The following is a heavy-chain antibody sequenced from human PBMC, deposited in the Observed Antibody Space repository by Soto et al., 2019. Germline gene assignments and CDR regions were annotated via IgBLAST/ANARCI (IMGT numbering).Heavy chain of an antibody. CDR3: VKAVYLLDFDY. CDR2: ISGTGTTT. V-gene: IGHV3-23*01. D-gene: IGHD2-8*01. Sequence: GGSLRLSCAASGFTFSSYAMTWVRQAPGKGLEWVSTISGTGTTTYYADSVKGRFTISRDNSKNTLYLQMNSLRTEDTAAYYCVKAVYLLDFDYWGQGTLVTVSS. CDR1: GFTFSSYA. J-gene: IGHJ4*02.